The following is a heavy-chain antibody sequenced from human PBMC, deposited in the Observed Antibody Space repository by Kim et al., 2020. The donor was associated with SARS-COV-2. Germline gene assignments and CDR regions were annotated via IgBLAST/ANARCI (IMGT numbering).Heavy chain of an antibody. D-gene: IGHD6-19*01. CDR1: GYTFTSYY. CDR2: INPSGGST. CDR3: ARDLGEQWLVPEYFDY. Sequence: ASVKVSCKASGYTFTSYYMYWVRQAPGQGLEWMGIINPSGGSTSYAQKFQGRVTMTRDTSTSTVYMELSSLRSEDTAVYYCARDLGEQWLVPEYFDYWGQGTLVTVSS. V-gene: IGHV1-46*01. J-gene: IGHJ4*02.